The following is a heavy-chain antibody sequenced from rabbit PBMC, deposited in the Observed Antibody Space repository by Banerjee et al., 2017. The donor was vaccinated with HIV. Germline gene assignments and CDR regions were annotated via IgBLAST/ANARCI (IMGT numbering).Heavy chain of an antibody. J-gene: IGHJ3*01. CDR3: ARGDYGGSSPYYP. CDR1: GFDFSISYY. CDR2: IYSGSSGST. Sequence: QEQLEESGGGLVQPEGSLTLTCTASGFDFSISYYMCWVRQAPGKGLEWIGCIYSGSSGSTYYASWAKGRFTISKTSSTTVTLQMTSLTAADTATYFCARGDYGGSSPYYPWGQGTLVTVS. D-gene: IGHD8-1*01. V-gene: IGHV1S45*01.